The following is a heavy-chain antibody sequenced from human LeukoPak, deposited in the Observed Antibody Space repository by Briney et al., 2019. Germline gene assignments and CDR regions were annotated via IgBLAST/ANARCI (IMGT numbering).Heavy chain of an antibody. D-gene: IGHD2-15*01. J-gene: IGHJ4*02. CDR3: ALRGYCSGNNCYSDY. Sequence: PSETLSLTCTVSGGSISSYYWSWIRQPAGKRLEWIGRVYTSGSTNYNPSLKSRVTMSVDTSKNQFSLKLNSVTAADTAVYYCALRGYCSGNNCYSDYWGQGTLVTVSS. CDR2: VYTSGST. V-gene: IGHV4-4*07. CDR1: GGSISSYY.